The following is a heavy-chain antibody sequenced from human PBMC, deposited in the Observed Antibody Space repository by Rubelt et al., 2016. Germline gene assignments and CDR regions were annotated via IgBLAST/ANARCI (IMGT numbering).Heavy chain of an antibody. D-gene: IGHD3-22*01. CDR1: GGSISSYY. CDR3: ARDRSGYGPFDY. CDR2: IYYSGST. Sequence: QVQLQESGPGLVKPSETLSLTCTVSGGSISSYYWSWIRQPPGKGLEWIGSIYYSGSTYYNPSLKSRVTISVDTSKNQFSLKLSSVTAADTAVYYCARDRSGYGPFDYWGQGTLVTVSS. V-gene: IGHV4-59*12. J-gene: IGHJ4*02.